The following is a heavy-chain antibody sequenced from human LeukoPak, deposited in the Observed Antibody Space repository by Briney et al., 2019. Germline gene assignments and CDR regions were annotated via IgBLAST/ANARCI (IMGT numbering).Heavy chain of an antibody. CDR1: GGSISSYY. Sequence: SETLSLTCTVSGGSISSYYWSWIRQPPGKGLEWIGSIYHIGSTYYNPSLKSRVTISVDTSKNQFPLKLSSVTAADTAVYYCARGIYWFDPWGQGTLVTVSS. J-gene: IGHJ5*02. V-gene: IGHV4-59*08. CDR3: ARGIYWFDP. CDR2: IYHIGST.